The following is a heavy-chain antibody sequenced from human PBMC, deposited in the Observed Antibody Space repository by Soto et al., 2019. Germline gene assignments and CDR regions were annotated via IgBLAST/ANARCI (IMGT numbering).Heavy chain of an antibody. D-gene: IGHD3-10*02. CDR3: ARHIPRLRESGYWFDP. Sequence: QLQLQESGPGLVKPSETLSLTCTVSGGSISSSSYYWGWIRQPPGKGLEWIGSIYYSGSTYYNPSLKSRVTISVDTSKNQFSLKLSSVTAADTAVYYCARHIPRLRESGYWFDPWGQGTLVTVSS. CDR2: IYYSGST. CDR1: GGSISSSSYY. V-gene: IGHV4-39*01. J-gene: IGHJ5*02.